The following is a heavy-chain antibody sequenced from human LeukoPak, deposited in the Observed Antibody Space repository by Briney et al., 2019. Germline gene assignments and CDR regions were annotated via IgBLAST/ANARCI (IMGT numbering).Heavy chain of an antibody. CDR1: GGTFSSYA. V-gene: IGHV1-69*13. D-gene: IGHD3-22*01. J-gene: IGHJ4*02. CDR3: ARPYYYDSSGYYYQGFDY. CDR2: IIPIFGTA. Sequence: ASVKVSCKASGGTFSSYAISWVRQAPGQGLEWMGGIIPIFGTANYAQKFQGRVTITADESTSTAYMELSSLRSEDTAVYYCARPYYYDSSGYYYQGFDYWGQGTLVTVSS.